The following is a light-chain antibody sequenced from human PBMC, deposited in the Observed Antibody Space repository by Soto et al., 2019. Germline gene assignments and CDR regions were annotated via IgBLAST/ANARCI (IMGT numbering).Light chain of an antibody. J-gene: IGKJ2*01. V-gene: IGKV3-20*01. CDR3: QQYGSTPYT. CDR2: GAS. CDR1: QSVSSSS. Sequence: EIVLTQSPGTLSLSPGERATLSCRASQSVSSSSLAWYQQKPGQAPRVIIYGASSRATGVPDRFSGSGSGTDCTLTISRLEPEEFAVYYCQQYGSTPYTFGQGAKLEIK.